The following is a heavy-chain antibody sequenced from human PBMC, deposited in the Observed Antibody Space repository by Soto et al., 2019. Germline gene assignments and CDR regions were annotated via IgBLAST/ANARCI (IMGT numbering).Heavy chain of an antibody. CDR2: IKQDGSEK. J-gene: IGHJ5*02. Sequence: GGSLRLSCAASGFTCSSYWMSWVRQAPGKGLEWVANIKQDGSEKYYVDSVKGRFTISRDNAKNSLYLQMNSLRAEDTAVYYCARAPSAWGQGTLVTVSS. CDR3: ARAPSA. V-gene: IGHV3-7*05. CDR1: GFTCSSYW.